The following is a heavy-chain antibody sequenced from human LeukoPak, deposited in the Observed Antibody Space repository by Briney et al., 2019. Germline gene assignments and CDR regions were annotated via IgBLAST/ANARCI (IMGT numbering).Heavy chain of an antibody. CDR3: TASLDYGEYYFDN. D-gene: IGHD4-17*01. CDR1: GFTFTDVW. J-gene: IGHJ4*02. CDR2: IKRKTDGGTT. Sequence: GGSLRLSCAASGFTFTDVWMTWVRQAPGKGLEWVGRIKRKTDGGTTDYAAPVKGRFTISRDDSQNTLYLQMNSLKTEDTGVYYCTASLDYGEYYFDNWSQGTLVTVSS. V-gene: IGHV3-15*01.